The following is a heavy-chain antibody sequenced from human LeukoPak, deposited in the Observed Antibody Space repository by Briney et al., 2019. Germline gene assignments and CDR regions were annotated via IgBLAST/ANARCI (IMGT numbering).Heavy chain of an antibody. CDR1: GITLSNYS. CDR2: ISDSGGST. Sequence: GGSLRLSCAVSGITLSNYSMSWVRQAPGKGLEWVAGISDSGGSTNYADSVKGRFTISRDNPKNTLYLQMNSLRAEDTAVYFCAKRGVVIRVILVGFHKEAYYFDSWGQGALVTVSS. CDR3: AKRGVVIRVILVGFHKEAYYFDS. V-gene: IGHV3-23*01. J-gene: IGHJ4*02. D-gene: IGHD3-22*01.